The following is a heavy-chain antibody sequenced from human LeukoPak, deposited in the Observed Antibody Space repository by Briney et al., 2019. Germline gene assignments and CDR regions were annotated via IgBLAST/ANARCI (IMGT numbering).Heavy chain of an antibody. D-gene: IGHD1-20*01. V-gene: IGHV3-21*05. J-gene: IGHJ4*02. CDR2: IGTTSGAI. Sequence: GGSLRLSCAASGFTFNAFGMNWVRQAPGKGLEWVSYIGTTSGAIYYADSVKGRFTISRDNAKNSLYLQMNRLRAEDTAVYYCARRRYNWNAIDYWGQGTLVTVSS. CDR1: GFTFNAFG. CDR3: ARRRYNWNAIDY.